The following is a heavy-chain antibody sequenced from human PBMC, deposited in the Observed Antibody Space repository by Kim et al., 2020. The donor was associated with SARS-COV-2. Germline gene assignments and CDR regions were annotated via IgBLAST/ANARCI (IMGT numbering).Heavy chain of an antibody. V-gene: IGHV4-59*01. D-gene: IGHD3-22*01. CDR1: GGSISSYY. CDR3: ASSGYYYGKYYFDY. CDR2: IYYSGST. Sequence: SETLSLTCTVSGGSISSYYWSWIRQPPGKGLEWIGYIYYSGSTNYNTSLKSRVTISVDTSKNQFSLKLSSVTAADTAVYYCASSGYYYGKYYFDYWGQGT. J-gene: IGHJ4*02.